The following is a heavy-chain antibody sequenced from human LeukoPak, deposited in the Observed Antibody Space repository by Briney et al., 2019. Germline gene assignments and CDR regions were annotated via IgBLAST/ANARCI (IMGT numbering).Heavy chain of an antibody. Sequence: ASVKVSCRASGGTFSSYAISWVRQAPGQGLEWMGWISAYNGNTNYAQKLQGRVTMTTDTSTSTAYMELRSLRSDDTAVYYCARAPYYYDSSGYYPKGNYFDYWGQGTLVTVSS. CDR3: ARAPYYYDSSGYYPKGNYFDY. CDR1: GGTFSSYA. V-gene: IGHV1-18*01. CDR2: ISAYNGNT. J-gene: IGHJ4*02. D-gene: IGHD3-22*01.